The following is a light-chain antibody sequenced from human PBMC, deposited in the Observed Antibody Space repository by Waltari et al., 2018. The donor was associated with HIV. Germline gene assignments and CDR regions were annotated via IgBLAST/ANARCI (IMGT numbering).Light chain of an antibody. CDR1: QSVFDSSNNKSF. Sequence: DIVMTQSPDSLTVSLGERATINCKSSQSVFDSSNNKSFLAWYQHKPGQPPKLLIYWASTRQSGVPDRFSGSGSATHFSLTISSLQAEDVALYYCQQYYSSPRTFGQGTKVEIK. CDR2: WAS. J-gene: IGKJ1*01. CDR3: QQYYSSPRT. V-gene: IGKV4-1*01.